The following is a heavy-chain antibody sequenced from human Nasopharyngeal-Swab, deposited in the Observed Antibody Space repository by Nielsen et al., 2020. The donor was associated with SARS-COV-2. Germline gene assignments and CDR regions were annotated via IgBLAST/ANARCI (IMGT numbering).Heavy chain of an antibody. CDR2: IYSGGST. J-gene: IGHJ6*02. Sequence: RSALRQGLEWVSVIYSGGSTYYADSVKGRFTISRDNSKNTLYLQMNSLRAEDTAVYYCARDSSSWAYYGMDVWGQGTTVTVSS. CDR3: ARDSSSWAYYGMDV. D-gene: IGHD6-13*01. V-gene: IGHV3-53*01.